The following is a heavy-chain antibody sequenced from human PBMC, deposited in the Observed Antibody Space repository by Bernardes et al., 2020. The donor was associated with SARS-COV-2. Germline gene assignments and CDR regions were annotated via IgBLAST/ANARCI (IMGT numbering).Heavy chain of an antibody. V-gene: IGHV2-5*02. CDR2: IYWDGER. CDR3: THTYFDVLADYYNVGGFDY. CDR1: GFSLSSSGVA. J-gene: IGHJ4*02. Sequence: SGPTLVKLTQTLTLTCTFSGFSLSSSGVAVGWVRQPPGKALEWLALIYWDGERHYSPSLKSRVTITKDTSKNQVVLTVTNMDPVDTATYFCTHTYFDVLADYYNVGGFDYWGQGTLVTVSS. D-gene: IGHD3-9*01.